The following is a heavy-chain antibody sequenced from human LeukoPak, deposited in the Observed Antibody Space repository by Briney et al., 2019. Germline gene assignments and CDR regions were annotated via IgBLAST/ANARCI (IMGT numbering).Heavy chain of an antibody. D-gene: IGHD3-3*01. CDR3: AKDAVAPRSGGDYFDY. Sequence: GGSLRLSCAASGFTFSSYAMSWVRQAPGKGLECLSVITRSGNTYYAASVKGRFTIPRANSKNTLFLQMTTLKAEDTAVNSCAKDAVAPRSGGDYFDYWGQGTLVTVSS. CDR2: ITRSGNT. J-gene: IGHJ4*02. CDR1: GFTFSSYA. V-gene: IGHV3-23*01.